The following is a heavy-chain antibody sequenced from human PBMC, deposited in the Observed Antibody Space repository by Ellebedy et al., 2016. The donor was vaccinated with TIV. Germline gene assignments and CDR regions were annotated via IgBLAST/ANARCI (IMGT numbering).Heavy chain of an antibody. CDR2: INAYDGNT. CDR3: ARDTGSSGTYYPRLGYYYYMDV. Sequence: ASVKVSXXASGYTFTRYAISWVRQAPGQGLEWMGYINAYDGNTNYAQKFQGRVTITADDSTSTVYMELSSLRSEDTAVYYCARDTGSSGTYYPRLGYYYYMDVWGKGTTVTVS. J-gene: IGHJ6*03. CDR1: GYTFTRYA. V-gene: IGHV1-18*01. D-gene: IGHD1-26*01.